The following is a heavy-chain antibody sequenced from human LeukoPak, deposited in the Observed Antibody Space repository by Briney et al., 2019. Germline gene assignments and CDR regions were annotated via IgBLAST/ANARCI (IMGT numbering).Heavy chain of an antibody. V-gene: IGHV4-59*08. J-gene: IGHJ4*02. CDR1: GGPLRSFH. CDR2: IYYSGST. Sequence: KPSETLSLTCTVSGGPLRSFHWSWIRQPPGEGLEGIGYIYYSGSTNYNPSLKSRVTISVGTSKNQFSLKLSSVTAADTAVYYCARHVSGSYYIYFDYWGQGTLVTVSS. CDR3: ARHVSGSYYIYFDY. D-gene: IGHD1-26*01.